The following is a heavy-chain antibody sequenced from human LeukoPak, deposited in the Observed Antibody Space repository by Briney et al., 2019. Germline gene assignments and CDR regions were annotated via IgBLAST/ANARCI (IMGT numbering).Heavy chain of an antibody. J-gene: IGHJ4*02. CDR1: GDSISSKSYL. CDR3: AREIKMIGSY. Sequence: PSETLSLTCTVSGDSISSKSYLWGWIRQPPGKGLEWIGSIFYGLNTYYNPSLKSRATISVDASRTQFSLKLNSVTAADTAVYYCAREIKMIGSYWGQGVLVTVSS. CDR2: IFYGLNT. V-gene: IGHV4-39*07. D-gene: IGHD3-3*01.